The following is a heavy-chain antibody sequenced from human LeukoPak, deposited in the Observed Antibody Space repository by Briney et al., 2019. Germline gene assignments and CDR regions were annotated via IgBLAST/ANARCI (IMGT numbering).Heavy chain of an antibody. CDR2: ISTGSSTI. CDR3: ASQGGYYYDTSSDY. V-gene: IGHV3-48*04. Sequence: GGSLRLSCAASGFTFSSYSMNWVRQAPGKGLEWVSYISTGSSTIYYADSVKGRFTISRDNAKNSLYLQMNSLRAEDTAVYYCASQGGYYYDTSSDYWGQGTLVTVSS. CDR1: GFTFSSYS. J-gene: IGHJ4*02. D-gene: IGHD3-22*01.